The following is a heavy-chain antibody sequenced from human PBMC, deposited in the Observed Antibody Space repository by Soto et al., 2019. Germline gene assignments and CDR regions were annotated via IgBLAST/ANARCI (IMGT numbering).Heavy chain of an antibody. D-gene: IGHD4-4*01. CDR3: ARDGLKGTTVYYYYYGMDV. CDR1: GGTFSSYA. J-gene: IGHJ6*02. CDR2: IIPIFGTA. V-gene: IGHV1-69*13. Sequence: ASVKVSCKASGGTFSSYAISWVRQAPGQGLEWMGGIIPIFGTANYAQKFQGRVTITADESTSTAYMELSSLRSEDTAVYYCARDGLKGTTVYYYYYGMDVWGQGTTVTVSS.